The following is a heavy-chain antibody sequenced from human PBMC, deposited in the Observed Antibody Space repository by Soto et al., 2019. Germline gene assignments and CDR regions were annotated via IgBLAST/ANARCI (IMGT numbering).Heavy chain of an antibody. V-gene: IGHV3-21*01. CDR2: IGTRSDI. J-gene: IGHJ6*02. Sequence: GGSLMLSCAASGFTFSSYSMHWVRQAPGKGLEWVSSIGTRSDIYYADSVKGRFTISRDNAKNSLSLQMNSMTAEDTAVYYCAREETAWPLAYGLDVWGQGTTVTVSS. CDR3: AREETAWPLAYGLDV. CDR1: GFTFSSYS. D-gene: IGHD2-21*02.